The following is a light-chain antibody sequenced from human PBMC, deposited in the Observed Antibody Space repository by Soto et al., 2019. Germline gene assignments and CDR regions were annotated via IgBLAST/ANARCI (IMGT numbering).Light chain of an antibody. V-gene: IGKV3-15*01. J-gene: IGKJ1*01. CDR3: QQRYNWPWT. CDR2: DAS. CDR1: QSVSSN. Sequence: TVMTQSPATLSVSPGDRATLSCRASQSVSSNLAWYKQKPGRAPRIFIYDASTRATGIPARFSGSGSGTDFTLTISRLEPEDFEVYYCQQRYNWPWTFGQGTKVDIK.